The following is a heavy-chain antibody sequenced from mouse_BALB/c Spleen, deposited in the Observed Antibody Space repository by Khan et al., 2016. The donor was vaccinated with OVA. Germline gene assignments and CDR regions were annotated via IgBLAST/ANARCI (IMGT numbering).Heavy chain of an antibody. D-gene: IGHD2-1*01. CDR2: INTYTGEP. CDR3: ARSNGNYWFAY. J-gene: IGHJ3*01. V-gene: IGHV9-3-1*01. CDR1: GYTFTNYG. Sequence: QIQLVQSGPELKKPGETVKISCKASGYTFTNYGMNWVKQAPGKGLKWMGWINTYTGEPTYADEFKGRFAFSLETSASTAYLQINNLKNEDTATSFCARSNGNYWFAYWGQGTLVTVSA.